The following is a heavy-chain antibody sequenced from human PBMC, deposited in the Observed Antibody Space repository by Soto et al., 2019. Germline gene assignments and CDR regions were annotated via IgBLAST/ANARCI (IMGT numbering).Heavy chain of an antibody. D-gene: IGHD3-22*01. Sequence: QVQLVESGGGVVQPGRSLRLSCAASGFTFSTYSMHWVRQAPGKGLEWVAVISYDGRNKDYADSVNGRFTISRDNSKNTLYLQMNSLRPEDTAVYYCARDDNYYDSSAYYRSFDYWGQGTLVTVSS. V-gene: IGHV3-30*04. CDR3: ARDDNYYDSSAYYRSFDY. J-gene: IGHJ4*02. CDR2: ISYDGRNK. CDR1: GFTFSTYS.